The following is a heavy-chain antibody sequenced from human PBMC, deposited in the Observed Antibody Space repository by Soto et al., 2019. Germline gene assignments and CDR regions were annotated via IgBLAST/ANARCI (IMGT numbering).Heavy chain of an antibody. Sequence: QVQLVESGGGVVQPGRSLRLSCAASGFTFSSYGMHWVRQAPGKGLEWVAVISYDGSNKYYADSVKGRFTISRDNSKNTLYLQMNSLRAEDTAVYYCAKDGRITIFGVVMLFDYWGQGTLVTVSS. J-gene: IGHJ4*02. CDR2: ISYDGSNK. CDR1: GFTFSSYG. D-gene: IGHD3-3*01. V-gene: IGHV3-30*18. CDR3: AKDGRITIFGVVMLFDY.